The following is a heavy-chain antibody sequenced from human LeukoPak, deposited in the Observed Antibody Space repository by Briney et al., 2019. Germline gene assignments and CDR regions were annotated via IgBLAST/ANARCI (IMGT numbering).Heavy chain of an antibody. CDR1: GGSLHGYY. V-gene: IGHV4-34*01. Sequence: SEALSLPRAVYGGSLHGYYWSLIRQYPGKGLEGIGEVDHSGRTNYNPSLKSRLTMSVDTSKNQFSLKLTSVTAADTAIYYCARVPPPGATAYGAVDSWGRGTLVTVSS. CDR3: ARVPPPGATAYGAVDS. CDR2: VDHSGRT. J-gene: IGHJ5*01. D-gene: IGHD3-10*01.